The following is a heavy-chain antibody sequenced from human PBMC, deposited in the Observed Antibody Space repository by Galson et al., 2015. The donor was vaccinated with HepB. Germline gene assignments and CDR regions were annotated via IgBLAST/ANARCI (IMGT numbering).Heavy chain of an antibody. CDR2: ISAYNGNT. Sequence: SVKVSCKASGYTFTSYGISWVRQAPGQGLEWMGWISAYNGNTNYAQKLQGRVTMTTDTSTSTAYMELRSLRSDDTAVYYCARDELELLGWGEGFDYWGQGTLVTVSS. V-gene: IGHV1-18*01. CDR3: ARDELELLGWGEGFDY. J-gene: IGHJ4*02. CDR1: GYTFTSYG. D-gene: IGHD1-7*01.